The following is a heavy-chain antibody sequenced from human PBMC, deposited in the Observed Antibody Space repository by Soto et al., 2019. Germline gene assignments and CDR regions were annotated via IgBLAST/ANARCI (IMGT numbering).Heavy chain of an antibody. D-gene: IGHD4-17*01. CDR2: IKSKTDGGTT. J-gene: IGHJ4*02. CDR1: GFTFSNAW. V-gene: IGHV3-15*01. Sequence: GGSLRLSCAASGFTFSNAWMSWVRHAPGKGLEWVGRIKSKTDGGTTDYAAPVRGRFTISRDDSKNTLHLQVNSLRAEDTAVYYCAREVLAGAYGFTNPYFDYWGQGTLVTVSS. CDR3: AREVLAGAYGFTNPYFDY.